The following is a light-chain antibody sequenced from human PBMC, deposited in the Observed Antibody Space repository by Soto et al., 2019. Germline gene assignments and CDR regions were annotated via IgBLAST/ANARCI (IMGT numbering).Light chain of an antibody. V-gene: IGKV1-5*01. CDR3: QQCNSYWT. Sequence: DLRMTQSPSTLSSSLGDSVTITCRASQGISGWLAWYQQKPGKAPKLLIYDASSLESVVPSRFSGSGSGTDFTLTIRSLRPDDFATYYCQQCNSYWTCGQGTKVDIK. CDR1: QGISGW. CDR2: DAS. J-gene: IGKJ1*01.